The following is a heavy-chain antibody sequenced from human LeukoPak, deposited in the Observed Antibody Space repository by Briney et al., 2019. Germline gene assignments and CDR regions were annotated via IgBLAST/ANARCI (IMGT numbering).Heavy chain of an antibody. V-gene: IGHV1-8*01. Sequence: ASVKVSCKASGYTFTSYDINWVRQATGQGLEWMGWMNPNSGNTGYAQKFQGRVTMTRNTSISTAYMELSSLRSEDTAVYYCAREIGEYSSSWCENDYWGQGTLVTVSS. CDR2: MNPNSGNT. CDR3: AREIGEYSSSWCENDY. D-gene: IGHD6-13*01. J-gene: IGHJ4*02. CDR1: GYTFTSYD.